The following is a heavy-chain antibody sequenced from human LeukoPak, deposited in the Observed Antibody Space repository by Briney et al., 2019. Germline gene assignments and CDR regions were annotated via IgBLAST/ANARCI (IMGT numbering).Heavy chain of an antibody. CDR2: IYYSGST. D-gene: IGHD3-10*01. CDR3: ARHNPMVRGVIPCFHDY. Sequence: PSETLSLTCTVSGGSISSYYWSWIRQPPGKGLGWIGYIYYSGSTYYNPSLKSRVTIYVDTSKNQFSLNVTSVTAADNAVYFCARHNPMVRGVIPCFHDYWGQGTPVTVSS. CDR1: GGSISSYY. V-gene: IGHV4-59*08. J-gene: IGHJ4*02.